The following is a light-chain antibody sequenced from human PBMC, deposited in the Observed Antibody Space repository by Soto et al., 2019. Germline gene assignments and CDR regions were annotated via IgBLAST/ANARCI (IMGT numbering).Light chain of an antibody. CDR2: GAS. CDR3: QQYGISPWT. V-gene: IGKV3-20*01. J-gene: IGKJ1*01. Sequence: EIVLTQSPGTLSLSPGERATLFCRASQSVSSSYLAWYQQKPGQAPRLLISGASDRATGIPDRFSGSGSGTDFTLTISRLEPEDFAVYSCQQYGISPWTFGQGTKVDIK. CDR1: QSVSSSY.